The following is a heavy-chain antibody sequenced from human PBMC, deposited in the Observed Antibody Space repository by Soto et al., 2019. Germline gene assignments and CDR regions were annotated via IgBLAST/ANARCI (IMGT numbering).Heavy chain of an antibody. Sequence: GGSLRLSCAASGFTFSSYAMHWVRQAPGKGLEWEAVISYDGSNKYYADSVKGRFTISRDNSKNTLYLQMNSLRAEDTAVYYCAREGIAVAGYFDYWGQGTLVTVSS. CDR2: ISYDGSNK. CDR1: GFTFSSYA. J-gene: IGHJ4*02. V-gene: IGHV3-30-3*01. CDR3: AREGIAVAGYFDY. D-gene: IGHD6-19*01.